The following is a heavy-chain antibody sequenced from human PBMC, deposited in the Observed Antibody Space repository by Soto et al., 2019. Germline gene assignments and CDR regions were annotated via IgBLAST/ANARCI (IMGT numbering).Heavy chain of an antibody. CDR2: ISAYNGNT. D-gene: IGHD3-3*01. Sequence: ASVKVSCKASGYTFTSYGISWVRQAPVQGLEWMGWISAYNGNTNYAQKLQSRVTMTTDTSTSTAYMELRSLRSDDTAVYYCARITTFGVERRSWLDPWGQGTLVTVSS. CDR3: ARITTFGVERRSWLDP. CDR1: GYTFTSYG. J-gene: IGHJ5*02. V-gene: IGHV1-18*04.